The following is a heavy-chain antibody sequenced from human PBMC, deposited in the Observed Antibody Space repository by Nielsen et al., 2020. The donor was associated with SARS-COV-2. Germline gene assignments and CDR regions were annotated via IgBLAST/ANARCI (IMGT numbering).Heavy chain of an antibody. CDR1: GFTVSSNY. CDR3: ARDVDSIAVAGTFDY. Sequence: GGSLRLSCAASGFTVSSNYMSWVRQAPGKGLEWVSVIYSGGSTYYADSVKGRFTISRDNSKNTLYLQMNSLRAEDTAVYYCARDVDSIAVAGTFDYWGQGTLVTVSS. D-gene: IGHD6-19*01. V-gene: IGHV3-66*01. J-gene: IGHJ4*02. CDR2: IYSGGST.